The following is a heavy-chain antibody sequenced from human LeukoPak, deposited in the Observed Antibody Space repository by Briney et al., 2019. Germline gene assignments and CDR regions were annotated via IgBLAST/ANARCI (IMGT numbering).Heavy chain of an antibody. V-gene: IGHV4-61*08. CDR1: GDSISRDGYY. CDR3: ARRITYGYLNAFDI. J-gene: IGHJ3*02. CDR2: IYYSGST. Sequence: SETLSLTCTVPGDSISRDGYYWSWIRQPPGKGLEWIGYIYYSGSTNYNPSLKSRVTISVDTSKNQFSLKLSSVTAADTAVYYCARRITYGYLNAFDIWGQGTMVTVSS. D-gene: IGHD1-20*01.